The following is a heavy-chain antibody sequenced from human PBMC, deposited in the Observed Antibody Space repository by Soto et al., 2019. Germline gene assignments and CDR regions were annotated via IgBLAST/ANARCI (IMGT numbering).Heavy chain of an antibody. V-gene: IGHV1-3*05. CDR2: INAGNGNT. J-gene: IGHJ4*02. Sequence: QVQLVQSGAEEKKPGASVKVSCKASGYTFTSYAMHWVRQAPGQRLEWMGWINAGNGNTKYSQKFQGRVTITRDTSASTAYMELSCLRSEDTAVYFCAGIIVVVTALDYWGQGTLVAVSS. CDR3: AGIIVVVTALDY. CDR1: GYTFTSYA. D-gene: IGHD2-21*02.